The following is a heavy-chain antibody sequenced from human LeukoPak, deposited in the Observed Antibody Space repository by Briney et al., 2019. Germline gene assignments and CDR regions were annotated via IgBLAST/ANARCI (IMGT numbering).Heavy chain of an antibody. CDR3: ARDSGIAAPRLSVARPYNWFDP. Sequence: GASVKVSCKASGYTFTGYYMHWVRQAPGQGLEWMGWINPNSGGTNYAQKFQGRVTMTRDTSISTAYMELSRLRSDDTAVYYCARDSGIAAPRLSVARPYNWFDPWGQGTLVTVSS. CDR1: GYTFTGYY. D-gene: IGHD6-6*01. J-gene: IGHJ5*02. V-gene: IGHV1-2*02. CDR2: INPNSGGT.